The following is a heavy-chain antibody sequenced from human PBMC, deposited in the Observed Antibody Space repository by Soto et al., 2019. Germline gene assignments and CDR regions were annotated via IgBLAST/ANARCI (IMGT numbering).Heavy chain of an antibody. CDR1: GGSISSGGYS. V-gene: IGHV4-30-2*01. CDR2: IYHSGST. CDR3: ARRITIFGVASDNWFDH. J-gene: IGHJ5*02. D-gene: IGHD3-3*01. Sequence: TLXLTCAVAGGSISSGGYSWSWIRQPPGKGLEWIGYIYHSGSTYYNPSLKSRVTISVDRSKNQFSLKLSSVTAADTAVYYCARRITIFGVASDNWFDHWGQGTLVTVSS.